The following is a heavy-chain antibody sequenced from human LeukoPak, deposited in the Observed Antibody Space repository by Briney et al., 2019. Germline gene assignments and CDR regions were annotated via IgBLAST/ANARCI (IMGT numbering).Heavy chain of an antibody. CDR1: GYTFTSYD. CDR2: IIPIFGTT. CDR3: ARREDGYKGKYYFDY. Sequence: VASVKVSCKASGYTFTSYDINWVRQDTGQGLEWMGGIIPIFGTTNYAQQFQGRVTITADESTSTAYMELSSLRSEDTAVYYCARREDGYKGKYYFDYWGQGTLVTVSS. J-gene: IGHJ4*02. D-gene: IGHD5-24*01. V-gene: IGHV1-69*13.